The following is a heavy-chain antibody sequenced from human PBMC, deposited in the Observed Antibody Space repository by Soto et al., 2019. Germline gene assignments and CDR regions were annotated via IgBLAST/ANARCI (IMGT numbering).Heavy chain of an antibody. Sequence: QITLKESGPTLVKPTQTLTLTCTSSGFSHTSNGMGVAWIRQPPGKALEWLALIYWDDDKPYSPSLKNRLTITKDTSKNQVVLTMTNMDPVDTATYYCTHTTSLRVLQHWGQGTLVTVSS. J-gene: IGHJ1*01. CDR2: IYWDDDK. D-gene: IGHD3-16*01. CDR1: GFSHTSNGMG. CDR3: THTTSLRVLQH. V-gene: IGHV2-5*02.